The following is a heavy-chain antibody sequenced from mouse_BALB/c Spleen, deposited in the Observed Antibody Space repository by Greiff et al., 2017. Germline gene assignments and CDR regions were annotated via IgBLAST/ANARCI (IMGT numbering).Heavy chain of an antibody. Sequence: EVQLVESGGGLVKPGGSLKLSCAASGFTFSSYTMSWVRQTPEKRLEWVATISSGGSYTYYPDSVKGRFTISRDNAKNTLYLQMSSLKSEDTAMYYCTREEITTVVAGGFDYWGQGTTLTVSS. CDR2: ISSGGSYT. CDR1: GFTFSSYT. CDR3: TREEITTVVAGGFDY. V-gene: IGHV5-6-4*01. J-gene: IGHJ2*01. D-gene: IGHD1-1*01.